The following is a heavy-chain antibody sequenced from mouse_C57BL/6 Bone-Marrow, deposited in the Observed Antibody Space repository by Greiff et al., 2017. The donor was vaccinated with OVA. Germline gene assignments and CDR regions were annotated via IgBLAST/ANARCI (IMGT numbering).Heavy chain of an antibody. CDR2: IYPSDSET. D-gene: IGHD1-1*01. Sequence: QVQLQQPGAELVRPGSSVKLSCKASGYTFTSYWMDWVKQRPGQGLEWIGNIYPSDSETHYNQKFKDKATLTVDKSSSTADMQLSSLASEDSAVYYCARYHGSSYPYYFDYWGQGTTLTVSS. J-gene: IGHJ2*01. CDR3: ARYHGSSYPYYFDY. CDR1: GYTFTSYW. V-gene: IGHV1-61*01.